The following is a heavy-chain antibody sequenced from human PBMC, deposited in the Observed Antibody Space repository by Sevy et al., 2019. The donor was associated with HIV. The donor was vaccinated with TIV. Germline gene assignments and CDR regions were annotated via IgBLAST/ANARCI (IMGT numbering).Heavy chain of an antibody. V-gene: IGHV5-51*01. CDR1: GYSFASHW. Sequence: GESLKISCKGSGYSFASHWIGWVRQRPGKGLEWMGLFYPSDSDTRYSPSFQGQVPISADKSITTAYLQWNSLKACDTATYYCARRSRGKWNYVDYWGQGTLVTVSS. D-gene: IGHD3-16*01. J-gene: IGHJ4*02. CDR2: FYPSDSDT. CDR3: ARRSRGKWNYVDY.